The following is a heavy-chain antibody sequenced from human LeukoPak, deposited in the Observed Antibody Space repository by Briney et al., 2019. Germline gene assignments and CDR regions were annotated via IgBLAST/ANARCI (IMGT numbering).Heavy chain of an antibody. V-gene: IGHV3-48*03. CDR3: ARYYYDSSGLGDAFDI. J-gene: IGHJ3*02. CDR1: GFTFSSYE. CDR2: ISSSGSTI. D-gene: IGHD3-22*01. Sequence: GSLRLSCAASGFTFSSYEMNWVRQAPGKGLEWVSYISSSGSTIYYADSVKGRFTISRDNAKNSLYLQMNSLRAEDTAVYYCARYYYDSSGLGDAFDIWGQGTMVTVSS.